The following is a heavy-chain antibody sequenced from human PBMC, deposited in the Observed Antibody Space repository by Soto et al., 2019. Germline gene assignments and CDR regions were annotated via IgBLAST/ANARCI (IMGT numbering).Heavy chain of an antibody. V-gene: IGHV4-30-2*01. CDR2: IYHSGST. Sequence: QLQLQESGSGLVKPSQTLSLTCAVSGGSISSGGYSWSWIRQPPGKGLEWIGYIYHSGSTYYNPSLKSRVTISVDRSKNQFSLKLSSVTAADTAVYYCARTNTVDIVATIVGSQIYFDYWGQGTLVTVSS. CDR1: GGSISSGGYS. J-gene: IGHJ4*02. CDR3: ARTNTVDIVATIVGSQIYFDY. D-gene: IGHD5-12*01.